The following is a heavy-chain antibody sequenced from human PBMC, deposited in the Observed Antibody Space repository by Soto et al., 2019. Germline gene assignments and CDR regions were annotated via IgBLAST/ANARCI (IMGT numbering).Heavy chain of an antibody. J-gene: IGHJ4*02. CDR2: INGGNGDT. V-gene: IGHV1-3*01. CDR3: ARGYCSSTSCQYYFDF. D-gene: IGHD2-2*01. Sequence: GASVKVSCKASGYTFTGYAIHWLRQAPGQRHEWMGWINGGNGDTKYSQKFQGRVTITRDTSASTAYMELTSLGSEDTAVYHCARGYCSSTSCQYYFDFWGQGTLVTVSS. CDR1: GYTFTGYA.